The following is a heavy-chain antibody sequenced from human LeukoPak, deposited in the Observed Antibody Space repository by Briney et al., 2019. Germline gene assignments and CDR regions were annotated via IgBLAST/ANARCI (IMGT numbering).Heavy chain of an antibody. D-gene: IGHD2-15*01. V-gene: IGHV3-23*01. CDR2: VSGSGSRT. Sequence: PGGSLRLSCAASGFTFSSYAMSWVRQGPGKGLEWVSAVSGSGSRTYYADSVKGRFTISRDNSKNTLYLQMNSLRAEDTAVYYCAKGPERRGFCSGGSCYSDYWGQGALVTVSS. CDR1: GFTFSSYA. J-gene: IGHJ4*02. CDR3: AKGPERRGFCSGGSCYSDY.